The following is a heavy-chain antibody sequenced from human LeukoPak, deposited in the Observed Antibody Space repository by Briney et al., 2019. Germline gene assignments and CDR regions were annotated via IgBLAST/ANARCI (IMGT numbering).Heavy chain of an antibody. CDR2: INPNSGGT. D-gene: IGHD3-10*01. CDR1: GYTFTGYY. CDR3: ARVYRRGLGGTRTYNWFDP. V-gene: IGHV1-2*02. Sequence: ASVKVSCKASGYTFTGYYMHWVRQAPGQGLEWMGWINPNSGGTNYAQKFQGRVTMTRDTSISTAYMELSRLRSDDTAVYYYARVYRRGLGGTRTYNWFDPWGQGTLVTVSS. J-gene: IGHJ5*02.